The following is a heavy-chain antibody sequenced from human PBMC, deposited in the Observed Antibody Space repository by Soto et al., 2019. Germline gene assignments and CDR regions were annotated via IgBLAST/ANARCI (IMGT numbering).Heavy chain of an antibody. CDR3: AHGSGWLSDQ. J-gene: IGHJ4*02. Sequence: QITLKESGPTLVRPTQTLTLTCTFSGFSLSTSAVGVNWIRQPPGKPREWLALIYCDDTKHYSSSLRNRLTITKDTSKNQVVLTMTNMDPVDTATYYCAHGSGWLSDQWGQGTLVTVSS. V-gene: IGHV2-5*02. D-gene: IGHD6-19*01. CDR1: GFSLSTSAVG. CDR2: IYCDDTK.